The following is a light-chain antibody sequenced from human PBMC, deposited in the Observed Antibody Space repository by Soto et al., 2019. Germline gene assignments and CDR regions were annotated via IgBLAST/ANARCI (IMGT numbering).Light chain of an antibody. V-gene: IGLV2-14*01. CDR2: EVS. CDR1: SSDVGSYKD. CDR3: SSYTSSSTLDVV. J-gene: IGLJ2*01. Sequence: QSALTQPRSVSGSPGQSVTISCTGTSSDVGSYKDVSWYQHHPGKVPKLMIYEVSNRPSGVSNRFSGSKSGNTVSLTISGLQAEDEADYYCSSYTSSSTLDVVFGGGTKLTVL.